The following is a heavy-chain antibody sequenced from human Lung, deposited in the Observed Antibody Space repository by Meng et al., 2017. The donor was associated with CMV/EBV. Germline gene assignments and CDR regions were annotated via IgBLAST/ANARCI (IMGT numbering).Heavy chain of an antibody. CDR3: AKVRGYCSSTSCSPLHY. CDR2: IYSGGSST. V-gene: IGHV3-23*03. CDR1: GFTFSSYA. D-gene: IGHD2-2*01. Sequence: GGSXRLXCAASGFTFSSYAMSWVRQAPGKGLEWVSVIYSGGSSTYYADSVKGRFTISRDNSKNTLYLQMNSLRAEDTAVYYCAKVRGYCSSTSCSPLHYWXQGTXVTVDS. J-gene: IGHJ4*02.